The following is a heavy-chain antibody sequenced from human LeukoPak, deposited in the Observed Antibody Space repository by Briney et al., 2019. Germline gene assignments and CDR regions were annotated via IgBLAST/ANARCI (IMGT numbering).Heavy chain of an antibody. J-gene: IGHJ6*02. Sequence: SETLSLTCAVYGGSFSGYYWSWIRQPPGKGLEWIGEINHSGSTNYNPSLKSRVTISVDTSKNQFSLKLSSVTAADTAVYYCARRRYYYRMDVWGQGTTVTVSS. CDR1: GGSFSGYY. CDR3: ARRRYYYRMDV. V-gene: IGHV4-34*01. CDR2: INHSGST.